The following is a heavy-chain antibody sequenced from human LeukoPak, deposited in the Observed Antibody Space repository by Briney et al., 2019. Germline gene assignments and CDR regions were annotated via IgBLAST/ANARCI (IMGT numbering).Heavy chain of an antibody. J-gene: IGHJ6*03. Sequence: PVASVKVSCKASGYTFTGYYMHWVRQAPGQGLEWMGWINPNSGGTNYAQKFQGRVTMTRDTSISTAYMELSRLRSDDTAVYYCARSIGASYAVGSYYYYMDVWGKGTTVTVSS. CDR2: INPNSGGT. V-gene: IGHV1-2*02. CDR1: GYTFTGYY. D-gene: IGHD2-2*01. CDR3: ARSIGASYAVGSYYYYMDV.